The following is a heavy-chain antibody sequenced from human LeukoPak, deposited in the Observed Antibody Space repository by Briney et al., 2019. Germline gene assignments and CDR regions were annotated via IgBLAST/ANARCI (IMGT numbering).Heavy chain of an antibody. V-gene: IGHV3-49*03. CDR1: GFTFGDYA. J-gene: IGHJ3*02. D-gene: IGHD2-15*01. Sequence: GGSLRLSCTASGFTFGDYAMSWFRQAPGKGLEWVGFIRSKAYGGTTEYAASVKGRFTISRDDSKSIAYLQMNSLKTEDTAVYYCTRDPSCSGGSCYPQTGAFDIWGQGTMVTVSS. CDR3: TRDPSCSGGSCYPQTGAFDI. CDR2: IRSKAYGGTT.